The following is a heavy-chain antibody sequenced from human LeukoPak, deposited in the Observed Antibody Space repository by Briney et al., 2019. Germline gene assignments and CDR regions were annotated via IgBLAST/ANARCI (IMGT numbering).Heavy chain of an antibody. CDR3: ARDDSSGPFDY. CDR1: GFTFSSYS. J-gene: IGHJ4*02. V-gene: IGHV3-21*01. D-gene: IGHD3-22*01. CDR2: ISSSSYI. Sequence: GGSLRLSCAASGFTFSSYSMNWVRQAPGKGLEWVSSISSSSYIYYADSVKGRFTISRDNAKNSLYLQMNSLRAEDTAVYYCARDDSSGPFDYWGQGTLVTVSS.